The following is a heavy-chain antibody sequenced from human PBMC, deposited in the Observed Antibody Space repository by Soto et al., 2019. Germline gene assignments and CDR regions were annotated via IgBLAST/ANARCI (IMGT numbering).Heavy chain of an antibody. J-gene: IGHJ6*02. Sequence: QVQLVESGGGVVQPGGSLRLSCAASGFTFRNHAMHWVRQAPGKGLECLAVIAPDGSNAFDRDSVKGRFTVSRDNSKNTLYLYMNSLRSEDTGVYYCARGDREDILVVVGARPGEYGTDIWGQGTTVIVSS. CDR3: ARGDREDILVVVGARPGEYGTDI. CDR1: GFTFRNHA. V-gene: IGHV3-30-3*01. CDR2: IAPDGSNA. D-gene: IGHD2-15*01.